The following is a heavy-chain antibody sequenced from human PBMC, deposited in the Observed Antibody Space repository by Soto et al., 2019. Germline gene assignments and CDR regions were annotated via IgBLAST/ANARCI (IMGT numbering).Heavy chain of an antibody. Sequence: SQTLSLTCAISGDSVSSNSAAWNWIRQSPSRGLEWLGRTYYRSKWYNHYAVSMKSRITINADTSENQFSLQLNSVTPEDTAVYYCARESPYYDSSGYYSHFYGMDVWGQGTTVTVSS. CDR1: GDSVSSNSAA. J-gene: IGHJ6*02. CDR2: TYYRSKWYN. D-gene: IGHD3-22*01. CDR3: ARESPYYDSSGYYSHFYGMDV. V-gene: IGHV6-1*01.